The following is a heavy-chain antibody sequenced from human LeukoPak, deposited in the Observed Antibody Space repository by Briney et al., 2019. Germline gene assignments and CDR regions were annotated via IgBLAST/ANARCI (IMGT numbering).Heavy chain of an antibody. V-gene: IGHV3-23*01. D-gene: IGHD6-19*01. Sequence: PGGSLRLSCAASGFTFSSYAMSWVRQAPGKGLEWVSAISGGRGSTYYADSVKGRFTISRDISKNTLYLQMNSLRAEDTAVYYCAAAHYLTRRIPVAGHGRNDHWGQGPLVPVPS. CDR3: AAAHYLTRRIPVAGHGRNDH. J-gene: IGHJ4*02. CDR2: ISGGRGST. CDR1: GFTFSSYA.